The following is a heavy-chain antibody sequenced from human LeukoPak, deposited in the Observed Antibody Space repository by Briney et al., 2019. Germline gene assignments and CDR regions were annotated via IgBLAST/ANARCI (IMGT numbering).Heavy chain of an antibody. CDR1: GYTFTSYD. J-gene: IGHJ4*02. Sequence: ASVKVSCKPSGYTFTSYDLNWVRQATGQGLEWMGWMNPNSGNTGYAQKFQGRVTMTRNTSISTAYMELSSLRSEDTAVYYCAREVSARGGGYWGQGTLVTVSS. CDR3: AREVSARGGGY. V-gene: IGHV1-8*01. CDR2: MNPNSGNT. D-gene: IGHD3-16*01.